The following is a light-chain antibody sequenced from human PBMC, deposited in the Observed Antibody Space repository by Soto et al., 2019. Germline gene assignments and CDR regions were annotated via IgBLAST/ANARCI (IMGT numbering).Light chain of an antibody. CDR1: HDITSY. CDR3: QQSYGSLT. CDR2: AAS. J-gene: IGKJ3*01. Sequence: DIQMTQSPSSLSASVGDRVTITCQASHDITSYLNWYQHKPGKALNLLIYAASSLQRGVPSRFSGSGSGTDFTLTISSLQPEDFATYYCQQSYGSLTFGPGTKVDIK. V-gene: IGKV1-39*01.